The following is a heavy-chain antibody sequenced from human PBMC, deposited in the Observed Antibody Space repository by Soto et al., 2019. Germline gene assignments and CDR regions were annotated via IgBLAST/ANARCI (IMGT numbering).Heavy chain of an antibody. CDR2: ISSSSSYI. J-gene: IGHJ4*02. V-gene: IGHV3-21*01. D-gene: IGHD3-10*01. CDR1: GFTFSSYS. CDR3: ARDHYYGSGSYFSGPDY. Sequence: GGSLRLSCAASGFTFSSYSMNWVRQAPGKGLEGVSSISSSSSYIYYADSVKGRFTISRDNAKNSLYLQMNSLRAEDTAVYYCARDHYYGSGSYFSGPDYWGQGTLVTVSS.